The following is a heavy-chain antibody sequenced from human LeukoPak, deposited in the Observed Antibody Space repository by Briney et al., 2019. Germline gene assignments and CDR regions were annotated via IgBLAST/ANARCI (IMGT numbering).Heavy chain of an antibody. V-gene: IGHV1-3*01. J-gene: IGHJ4*02. CDR3: ARDFGDYGDPFGRDY. Sequence: GASVKVSCKASGYTFTSYAMHWVRQAPGQRLEWMGWINAGNGNTKYSQKFQGRVTITRDTSASTAYMELSSLRSEDTAVYYCARDFGDYGDPFGRDYWGQGTLVTVSS. CDR1: GYTFTSYA. CDR2: INAGNGNT. D-gene: IGHD4-17*01.